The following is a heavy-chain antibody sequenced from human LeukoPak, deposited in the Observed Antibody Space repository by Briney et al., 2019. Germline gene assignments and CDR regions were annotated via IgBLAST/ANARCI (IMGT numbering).Heavy chain of an antibody. Sequence: GGSLRLSCAASGFTFSSYWMSWVRQAPGMGLEWVANIKQDGSEKYYVDSVKGRFTISRDNAKNSLYLQMNSLRAEDTAVYYCARGGVWGSGSYFDYWGQGTLVTVSS. D-gene: IGHD3-10*01. CDR2: IKQDGSEK. CDR3: ARGGVWGSGSYFDY. CDR1: GFTFSSYW. J-gene: IGHJ4*02. V-gene: IGHV3-7*01.